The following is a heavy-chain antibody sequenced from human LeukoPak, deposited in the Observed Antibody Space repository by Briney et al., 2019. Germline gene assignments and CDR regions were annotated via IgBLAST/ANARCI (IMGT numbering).Heavy chain of an antibody. CDR3: ARGGLGYILTGYFGERGGLGFDY. CDR2: IYTSGST. Sequence: SETLSLTCTVSGGSISSGSYYWSWIRQPAGKGLERIGRIYTSGSTNYNPSLKSRVTISVDTSKNQFSLKLSSVTAADTAVYYCARGGLGYILTGYFGERGGLGFDYWGQGTLVTVSS. CDR1: GGSISSGSYY. D-gene: IGHD3-9*01. J-gene: IGHJ4*02. V-gene: IGHV4-61*02.